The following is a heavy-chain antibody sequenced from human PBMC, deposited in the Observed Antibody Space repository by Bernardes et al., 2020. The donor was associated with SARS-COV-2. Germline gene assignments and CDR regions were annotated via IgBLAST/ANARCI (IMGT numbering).Heavy chain of an antibody. CDR1: GFTFSTYG. D-gene: IGHD6-19*01. CDR3: ARSMSVAGPDH. Sequence: GGSLRLSCSASGFTFSTYGMHWVRQAPGKGLEWVAVIWYDGINKDYADSVKGRFTISRDNSKNTLYLQMNGLRADDTAVYFCARSMSVAGPDHWGQGTLVTVSS. J-gene: IGHJ4*02. V-gene: IGHV3-33*01. CDR2: IWYDGINK.